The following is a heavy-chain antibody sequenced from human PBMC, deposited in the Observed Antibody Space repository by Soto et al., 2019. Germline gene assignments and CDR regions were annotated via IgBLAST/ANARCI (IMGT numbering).Heavy chain of an antibody. CDR1: GFTFSSYA. J-gene: IGHJ3*02. CDR3: AKRYWVASGAFDI. D-gene: IGHD2-8*02. Sequence: EVQLLESGGGLVQPGGSLRLSCAASGFTFSSYAMSWVRQAPGKGLEWVSAISGSGGSTYYADSVKGRFTISRDNCKNTLYLQMNSLRAEDTAVYYCAKRYWVASGAFDIWGQGTMVTVSS. V-gene: IGHV3-23*01. CDR2: ISGSGGST.